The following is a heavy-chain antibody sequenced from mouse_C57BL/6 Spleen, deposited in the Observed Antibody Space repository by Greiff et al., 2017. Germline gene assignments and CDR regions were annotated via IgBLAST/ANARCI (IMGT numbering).Heavy chain of an antibody. D-gene: IGHD4-1*01. V-gene: IGHV7-3*01. Sequence: EVKLVESGGGLVQPGGSLSLSCAASGFTFTDYYMSWVRQPPGKALEWLGFIRNKANGYTTEYSASVKGRFTISSDNSQSILYLQMNALRAEDSATYSCARCPELGRAMDYWGQGTSVTVSS. CDR3: ARCPELGRAMDY. CDR1: GFTFTDYY. CDR2: IRNKANGYTT. J-gene: IGHJ4*01.